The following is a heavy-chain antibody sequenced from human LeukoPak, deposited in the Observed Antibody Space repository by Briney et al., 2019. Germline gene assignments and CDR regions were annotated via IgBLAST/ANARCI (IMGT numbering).Heavy chain of an antibody. J-gene: IGHJ4*02. Sequence: ASVKVSCKASGGTFSSYAISWVRQAPGQGGEWMGRIIPILGIANYAQKFQGRVTITADKSTSTAYMELSSLRSEDTAVYYCARDSSWYTFDYWGQRTLVTVSS. CDR2: IIPILGIA. D-gene: IGHD6-13*01. CDR1: GGTFSSYA. CDR3: ARDSSWYTFDY. V-gene: IGHV1-69*04.